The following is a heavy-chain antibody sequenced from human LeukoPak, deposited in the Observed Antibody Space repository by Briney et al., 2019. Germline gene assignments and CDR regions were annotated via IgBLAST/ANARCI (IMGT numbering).Heavy chain of an antibody. V-gene: IGHV4-4*07. J-gene: IGHJ3*02. Sequence: SETLSLTCTVSLGSISSYYGSWIRQPAGKGLEWIGRIYTSGSTNYNPSLKSRVTMSVDTSKNQFSLRLTSVTAADTAMYYCARDTWGSGYHDVFDIWGQGTMVTVSS. D-gene: IGHD3-22*01. CDR2: IYTSGST. CDR1: LGSISSYY. CDR3: ARDTWGSGYHDVFDI.